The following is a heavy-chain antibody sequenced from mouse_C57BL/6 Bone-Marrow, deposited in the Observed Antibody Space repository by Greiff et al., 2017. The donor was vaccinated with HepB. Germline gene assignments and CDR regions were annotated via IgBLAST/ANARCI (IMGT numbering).Heavy chain of an antibody. J-gene: IGHJ4*01. CDR3: ARFPLYDYDVDYAMDY. V-gene: IGHV1-82*01. CDR1: GYAFSSSW. CDR2: IYPGDGDT. Sequence: VQLQQSGPELVKPGASVKISCKASGYAFSSSWMNWVKQRPGKGLEWIGRIYPGDGDTNYNGKFKGKATLTADKSSSTAYMQLSSLTSEDSAVYFCARFPLYDYDVDYAMDYWGQGTSVTVSS. D-gene: IGHD2-4*01.